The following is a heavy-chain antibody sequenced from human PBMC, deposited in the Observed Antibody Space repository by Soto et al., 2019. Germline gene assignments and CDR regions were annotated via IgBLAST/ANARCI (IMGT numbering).Heavy chain of an antibody. J-gene: IGHJ6*02. CDR2: IIPIFGTA. V-gene: IGHV1-69*13. D-gene: IGHD6-13*01. Sequence: SVKVSCKASGGTFSSYAISWVRQAPGQGLEWMGGIIPIFGTANYAQKFQGRVTITADESTSTAYMELSSLRSEDTAVYYCARGTAADTFTLYYYGMDVWGQGTTVTVSS. CDR3: ARGTAADTFTLYYYGMDV. CDR1: GGTFSSYA.